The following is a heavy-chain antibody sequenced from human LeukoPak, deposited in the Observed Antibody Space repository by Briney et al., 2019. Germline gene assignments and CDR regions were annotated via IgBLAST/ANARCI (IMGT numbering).Heavy chain of an antibody. V-gene: IGHV3-53*01. Sequence: GRSLRLSCAASGFTFSSYAMHWVRQAPGKGLEWVSVIYSGGSTYYADSVKGRFTISRDNSKNTLYLQMNSLRAEDTAVYYCARDLPDLSYGMDVWGQGTTVTVSS. CDR1: GFTFSSYA. CDR3: ARDLPDLSYGMDV. CDR2: IYSGGST. J-gene: IGHJ6*02.